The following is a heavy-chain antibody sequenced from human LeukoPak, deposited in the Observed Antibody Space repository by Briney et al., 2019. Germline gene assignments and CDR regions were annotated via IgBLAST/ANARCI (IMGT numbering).Heavy chain of an antibody. J-gene: IGHJ3*02. CDR3: ARDIRFTVTTVAFDI. CDR2: IYYSGST. Sequence: SETLSLTCTVSGGSISSGGYYWSWIRQPPGKGLEWIGYIYYSGSTYYNPSLKSRVTISVDTSKNQFSLKLSSVTAADTAVYYCARDIRFTVTTVAFDIWGQGTMVTVSS. D-gene: IGHD4-17*01. V-gene: IGHV4-31*03. CDR1: GGSISSGGYY.